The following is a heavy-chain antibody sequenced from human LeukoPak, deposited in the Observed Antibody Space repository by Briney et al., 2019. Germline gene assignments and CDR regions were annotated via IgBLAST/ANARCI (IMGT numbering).Heavy chain of an antibody. CDR1: GFTFSSYE. J-gene: IGHJ4*02. V-gene: IGHV3-48*03. D-gene: IGHD3-9*01. Sequence: VGSLRLSCAASGFTFSSYEMNWVRQAPVKWLDWVSYISSNGSTIYYADSVKGRFTISRDKAKNSLYLQMNSLRAEDTVFFFKQKTAYEILTGYYTFDYWGQGTLVTVSS. CDR2: ISSNGSTI. CDR3: QKTAYEILTGYYTFDY.